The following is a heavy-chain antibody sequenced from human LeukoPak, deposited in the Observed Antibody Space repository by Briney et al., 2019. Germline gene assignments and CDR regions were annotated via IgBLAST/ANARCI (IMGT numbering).Heavy chain of an antibody. CDR3: AKGSIAVAVKPDDY. J-gene: IGHJ4*02. CDR1: GFSVSTNY. Sequence: GGSLRLSCAASGFSVSTNYMTWVRQAPGTGLEWVSVIYSGGTTYYADSVKGRFTISRDNSKNTLYLQMNSLRAEDTAIYYCAKGSIAVAVKPDDYWGQGTLVTVSS. D-gene: IGHD6-19*01. V-gene: IGHV3-53*01. CDR2: IYSGGTT.